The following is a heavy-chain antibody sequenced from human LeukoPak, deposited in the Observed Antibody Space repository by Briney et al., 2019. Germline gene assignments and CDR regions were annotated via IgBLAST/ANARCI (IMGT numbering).Heavy chain of an antibody. CDR3: ARRGTYYDILTGYRAYYFDY. CDR1: GYSFTSYW. J-gene: IGHJ4*02. V-gene: IGHV5-51*01. D-gene: IGHD3-9*01. Sequence: AGESLKIFCKGSGYSFTSYWIGWVRQMPGKGLEWMGIIYPGDSDTRYSPSFQGQVTISADKSISTAYLQWSSLKASDTAMYYCARRGTYYDILTGYRAYYFDYWGQGTLVTVSS. CDR2: IYPGDSDT.